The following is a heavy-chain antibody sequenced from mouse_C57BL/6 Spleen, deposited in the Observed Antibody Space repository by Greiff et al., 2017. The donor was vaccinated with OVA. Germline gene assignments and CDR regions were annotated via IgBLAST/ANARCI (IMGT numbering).Heavy chain of an antibody. CDR1: GFTFSDYG. CDR3: ARRSLDY. J-gene: IGHJ2*01. CDR2: ISSGSSTI. V-gene: IGHV5-17*01. Sequence: EVKLLESGGGLVKPGGSLKLSCAASGFTFSDYGMHWVRQAPEKGLEWVAYISSGSSTINYADTVKGRFTISRDNAKNTLFLQMTSLRSEDTAMYYCARRSLDYWGQGTTLTVSS.